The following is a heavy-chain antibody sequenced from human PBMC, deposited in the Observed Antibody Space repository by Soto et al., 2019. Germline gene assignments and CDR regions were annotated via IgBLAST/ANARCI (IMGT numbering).Heavy chain of an antibody. V-gene: IGHV1-46*01. D-gene: IGHD1-26*01. CDR1: GYSFTSHY. Sequence: ASVKVSCKAIGYSFTSHYMHWVRQAPGQGLERMGTIYPGGVNIGYAEKFKGRVAMTKDTSTSTVYMELNSLTSEDTAVYYCARDRGSYALDYWGQGTLVTVAS. CDR2: IYPGGVNI. CDR3: ARDRGSYALDY. J-gene: IGHJ4*02.